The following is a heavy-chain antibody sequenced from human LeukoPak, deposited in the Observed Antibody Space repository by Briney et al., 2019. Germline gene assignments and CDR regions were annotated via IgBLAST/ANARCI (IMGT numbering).Heavy chain of an antibody. V-gene: IGHV3-30*18. D-gene: IGHD1-1*01. Sequence: PGGSLRLSCAASGFTFTNYGLHWVRQAPGKGLEWVAVISYDGSNKYYADSVKGRFTISRDNSKNTLYLQMNSLRGEDPAVYFCAKESVHVYYGMDVWGQGTTVSVSS. CDR3: AKESVHVYYGMDV. CDR2: ISYDGSNK. CDR1: GFTFTNYG. J-gene: IGHJ6*02.